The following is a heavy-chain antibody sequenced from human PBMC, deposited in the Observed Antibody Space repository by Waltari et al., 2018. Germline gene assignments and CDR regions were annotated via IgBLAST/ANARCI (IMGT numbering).Heavy chain of an antibody. D-gene: IGHD6-13*01. CDR2: ISSSSSYI. V-gene: IGHV3-21*01. J-gene: IGHJ4*02. CDR1: GFTFSSYS. CDR3: AREEVAAAGTLDY. Sequence: EVQLVESGGGLVKPGGSLRLSCAAYGFTFSSYSMNWGRQAPGNGLEWVASISSSSSYIYYADSVKGRFTISRDNAKNSLYLQMNSLRAEDTAVYYCAREEVAAAGTLDYWGQGTLVTVSS.